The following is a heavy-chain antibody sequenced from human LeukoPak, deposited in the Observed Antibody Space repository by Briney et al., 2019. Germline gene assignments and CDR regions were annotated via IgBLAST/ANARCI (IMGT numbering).Heavy chain of an antibody. CDR3: ARAVLRSRWPVPMYYFDY. CDR2: INHSGST. V-gene: IGHV4-34*01. D-gene: IGHD2-2*01. CDR1: GGSFSGYY. Sequence: KPSETLSLTCAVYGGSFSGYYWSWIRHPPGKGLEWIGEINHSGSTNYNPSLKSRVTISVDTSKNQFSLKLSSVTAADTAVYYCARAVLRSRWPVPMYYFDYWGQGTLVTVSS. J-gene: IGHJ4*02.